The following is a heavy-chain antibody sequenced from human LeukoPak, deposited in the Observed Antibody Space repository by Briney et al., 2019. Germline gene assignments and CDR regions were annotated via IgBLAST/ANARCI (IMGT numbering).Heavy chain of an antibody. CDR3: AREQRMVRGVIIYYFDY. J-gene: IGHJ4*02. V-gene: IGHV3-30*04. CDR2: ISYDGSNK. Sequence: GRSLRLSCAASGFTFSSYAMHWVRQAPGKGLEWVAVISYDGSNKYYADSVKGRFTISRDNSKNTLYLHMNSLRAEDTAVYYCAREQRMVRGVIIYYFDYWGQGSLVTVSS. CDR1: GFTFSSYA. D-gene: IGHD3-10*01.